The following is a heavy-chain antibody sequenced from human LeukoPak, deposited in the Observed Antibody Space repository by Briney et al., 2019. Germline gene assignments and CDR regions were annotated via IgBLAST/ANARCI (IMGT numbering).Heavy chain of an antibody. CDR2: INPNSGGT. V-gene: IGHV1-2*06. CDR1: GYTFTGYY. CDR3: AREGYARTPLDY. J-gene: IGHJ4*02. D-gene: IGHD2-2*01. Sequence: ASVKVSCKASGYTFTGYYMHWVRQAPGQGLEWMGRINPNSGGTNYAQKFQGRVTMTRDTSISTAYMELSRLRSEDTAVYYCAREGYARTPLDYWGQGTLVTVSS.